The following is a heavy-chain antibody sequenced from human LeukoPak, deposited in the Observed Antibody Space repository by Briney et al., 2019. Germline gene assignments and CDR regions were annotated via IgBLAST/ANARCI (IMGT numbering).Heavy chain of an antibody. D-gene: IGHD5-18*01. CDR3: AGGYSYGYGAFDY. J-gene: IGHJ4*02. CDR1: GYTFTSYA. V-gene: IGHV1-3*01. Sequence: ASVKVPCKASGYTFTSYAMHWVRQAPGQRLEWMGWINAGNGNTKYSQKFQGRVTITRDTSASTAYMELSSLRSEDTAVYYCAGGYSYGYGAFDYWGQGTLVTVSS. CDR2: INAGNGNT.